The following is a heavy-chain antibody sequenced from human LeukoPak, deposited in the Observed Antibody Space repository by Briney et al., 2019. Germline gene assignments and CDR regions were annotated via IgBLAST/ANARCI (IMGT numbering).Heavy chain of an antibody. J-gene: IGHJ3*02. Sequence: GGSLRLSCAASGFTFSSYAMSWVRQAPGKGLEWVSAISGSGGSTYYADSVKGRFTISRDNSKNTLYLQMNSLRAEDTAVYYCAKDHRYYYGSGSYLDAFDIWGQGTMVTVSS. CDR2: ISGSGGST. CDR1: GFTFSSYA. D-gene: IGHD3-10*01. V-gene: IGHV3-23*01. CDR3: AKDHRYYYGSGSYLDAFDI.